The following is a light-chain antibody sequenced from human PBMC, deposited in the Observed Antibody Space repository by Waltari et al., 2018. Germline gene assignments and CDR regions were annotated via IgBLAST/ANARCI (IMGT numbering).Light chain of an antibody. J-gene: IGKJ1*01. Sequence: DIVMTQSPLPLPVIPGEPASISCRSSQSLLHSNGYNYLDWYLQKPGQSPQLLIYLGSDRASGVPDRFSGSGSGTDFTLKISRVEADDVGVYYCMQPLQTPWTFGQGTKVEIK. CDR1: QSLLHSNGYNY. CDR2: LGS. CDR3: MQPLQTPWT. V-gene: IGKV2-28*01.